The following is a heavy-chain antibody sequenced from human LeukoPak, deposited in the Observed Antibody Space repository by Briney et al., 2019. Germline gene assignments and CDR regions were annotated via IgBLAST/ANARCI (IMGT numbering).Heavy chain of an antibody. CDR1: GGSITTYN. CDR2: IYSSGAT. V-gene: IGHV4-4*09. J-gene: IGHJ4*02. CDR3: ARRTPGPQLDEYVAYFSDH. D-gene: IGHD2-2*01. Sequence: QTSETLSLTCTVSGGSITTYNWIWIRQTPGQALEWIGHIYSSGATKYNPSLKSRATILLDTSKNQLSLKLSSVSAADTAVYYCARRTPGPQLDEYVAYFSDHWGQGTQVTVSS.